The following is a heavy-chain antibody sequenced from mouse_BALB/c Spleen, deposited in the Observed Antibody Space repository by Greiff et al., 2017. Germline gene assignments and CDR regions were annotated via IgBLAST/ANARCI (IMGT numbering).Heavy chain of an antibody. CDR1: GYAFTNYL. V-gene: IGHV1-54*01. CDR3: ARPYYYGSSPFAY. Sequence: QVQLQQSGAELVRPGTSVKVSCKASGYAFTNYLIEWVKQRPGQGLEWIGVINPGSGGTNYNEKFKGKATLTADKSSSTAYMQLSSLTSDDSAVYFCARPYYYGSSPFAYWGQGTLVTVSA. J-gene: IGHJ3*01. CDR2: INPGSGGT. D-gene: IGHD1-1*01.